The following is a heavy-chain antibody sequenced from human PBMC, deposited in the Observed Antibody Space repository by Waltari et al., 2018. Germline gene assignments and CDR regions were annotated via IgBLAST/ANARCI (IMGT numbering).Heavy chain of an antibody. CDR1: GYTFTSQW. Sequence: EVQLVQSGAEVKKPGESLKISCQGSGYTFTSQWIAWVRQMPGKGLEWMGFIFPGCPDTSDSPSIQGQVTISADKSISTAYLQWSSLKASDTAIYYCARRGRGEEGRWFDPWGQGTLVTVSS. D-gene: IGHD2-15*01. CDR2: IFPGCPDT. J-gene: IGHJ5*02. V-gene: IGHV5-51*01. CDR3: ARRGRGEEGRWFDP.